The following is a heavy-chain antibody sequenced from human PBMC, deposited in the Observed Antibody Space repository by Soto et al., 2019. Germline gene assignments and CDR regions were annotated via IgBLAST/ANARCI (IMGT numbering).Heavy chain of an antibody. D-gene: IGHD1-26*01. CDR3: ARGSSGSYYGFSPFDY. CDR2: IIPIFGTA. CDR1: GGTFSSYA. V-gene: IGHV1-69*13. Sequence: ASVKVSCKASGGTFSSYAISWVRQAPGQGLEWMGGIIPIFGTANYAQKFQGRVTITADESTSTAYMELSSLRSEDTAVYYCARGSSGSYYGFSPFDYWGQGTLVTVSS. J-gene: IGHJ4*02.